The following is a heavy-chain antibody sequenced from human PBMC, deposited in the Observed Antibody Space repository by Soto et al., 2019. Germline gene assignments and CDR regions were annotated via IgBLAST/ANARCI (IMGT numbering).Heavy chain of an antibody. CDR1: GFTFSSHG. CDR3: APVLRITMVRGDPPHFDY. D-gene: IGHD3-10*01. V-gene: IGHV3-30*03. J-gene: IGHJ4*02. CDR2: ISYDGSNK. Sequence: PGGSQRLPNSASGFTFSSHGMHWVRHAKGRGLEWVAVISYDGSNKYYADSVKGRFTISRDNSKNTLYLQMNSLRAEDTAVYYCAPVLRITMVRGDPPHFDYWGQGTRVTGSA.